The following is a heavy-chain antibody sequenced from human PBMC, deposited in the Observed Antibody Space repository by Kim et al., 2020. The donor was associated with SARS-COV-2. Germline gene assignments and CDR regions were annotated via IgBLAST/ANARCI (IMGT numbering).Heavy chain of an antibody. D-gene: IGHD3-22*01. J-gene: IGHJ4*02. Sequence: GGSLRLSCAASGFTFSSYSMNWVRQAPGKGLEWVSSISSSSSYIYYADSVKGRFTISRDNAKNSLYLQMNSLRAEDTAVYYCARESEWDYYDRFDYWGQGTLVTVSS. V-gene: IGHV3-21*01. CDR3: ARESEWDYYDRFDY. CDR1: GFTFSSYS. CDR2: ISSSSSYI.